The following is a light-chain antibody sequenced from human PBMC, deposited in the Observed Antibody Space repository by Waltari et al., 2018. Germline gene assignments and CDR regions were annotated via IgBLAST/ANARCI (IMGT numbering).Light chain of an antibody. J-gene: IGLJ2*01. Sequence: NFMLSQPHSVSESPGKTVTISCTGSSGNIASNYVQWYHHRPDSDPIIVIYEDNQRPSGFPGRFSGSIDSSTTPASLTVSGLRPEDEGDYYCQSYDSNNHVVFGGGTKLTVL. CDR2: EDN. CDR1: SGNIASNY. CDR3: QSYDSNNHVV. V-gene: IGLV6-57*02.